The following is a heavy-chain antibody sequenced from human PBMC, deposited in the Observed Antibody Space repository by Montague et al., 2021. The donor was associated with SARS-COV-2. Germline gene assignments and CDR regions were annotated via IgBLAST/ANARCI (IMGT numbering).Heavy chain of an antibody. CDR1: GGSISSYY. CDR2: IYYSGST. V-gene: IGHV4-59*13. CDR3: ARDLGDY. Sequence: SETRSLTCTVSGGSISSYYWSWIRQPPGKGLEWIGYIYYSGSTNYNPSLKSRVTVSVDTSKNQFSLKLSSVTAADTAVYYCARDLGDYWGQGTLVTVSS. J-gene: IGHJ4*02.